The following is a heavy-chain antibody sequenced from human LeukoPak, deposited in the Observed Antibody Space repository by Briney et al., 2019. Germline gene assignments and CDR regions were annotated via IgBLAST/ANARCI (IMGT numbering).Heavy chain of an antibody. D-gene: IGHD6-19*01. CDR1: GFTFSNHY. Sequence: GGSLRLSCEASGFTFSNHYMNWVRQAPGKGLEWVSSISSSSSYIYYADSVKGRFTISRDNAKNSLYLQMNSLRAEDTAVYYCAGQIAVAGFDYWGQGTLVTVSS. V-gene: IGHV3-21*01. J-gene: IGHJ4*02. CDR3: AGQIAVAGFDY. CDR2: ISSSSSYI.